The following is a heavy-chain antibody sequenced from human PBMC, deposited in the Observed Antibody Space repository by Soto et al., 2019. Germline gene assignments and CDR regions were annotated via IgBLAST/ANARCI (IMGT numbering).Heavy chain of an antibody. V-gene: IGHV1-2*04. CDR2: INPNSGGT. CDR3: ARDCQYDILTGPSNYGMDV. Sequence: GASVKVSCKASGYTFTGYYMHWVRQAPGQGLEWMGWINPNSGGTNYAQKFQGWATMTRDTSISTAYMELSRLRSDDTAVYYCARDCQYDILTGPSNYGMDVWGQGTTVTVSS. CDR1: GYTFTGYY. D-gene: IGHD3-9*01. J-gene: IGHJ6*02.